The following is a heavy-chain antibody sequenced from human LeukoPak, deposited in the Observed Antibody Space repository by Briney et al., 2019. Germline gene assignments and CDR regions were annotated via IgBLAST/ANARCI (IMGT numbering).Heavy chain of an antibody. D-gene: IGHD6-19*01. CDR1: GYSISSGYY. CDR2: VYHSAST. CDR3: AGSPGYSGGKPFDY. J-gene: IGHJ4*02. Sequence: PSETLSLTCAVSGYSISSGYYWGWIRQPPGKGLEWIGSVYHSASTSYNPSLKSRVTISVDTSKNQFSLNLNSVTAADTAVYYWAGSPGYSGGKPFDYGGRETWVTFPS. V-gene: IGHV4-38-2*01.